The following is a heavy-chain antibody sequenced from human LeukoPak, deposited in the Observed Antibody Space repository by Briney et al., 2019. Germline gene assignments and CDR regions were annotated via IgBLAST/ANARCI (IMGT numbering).Heavy chain of an antibody. CDR2: IIPIFGTA. Sequence: SVKVSCKASGGTFSSYAISWVRQAPGQGLEWMGGIIPIFGTANCAQKFQGRVTITADESTSTAYMELSSLRSEDTAGYYCARNEVVVPAATPRYYYYYGMDVWGQGTTVTVSS. D-gene: IGHD2-2*02. CDR1: GGTFSSYA. J-gene: IGHJ6*02. V-gene: IGHV1-69*13. CDR3: ARNEVVVPAATPRYYYYYGMDV.